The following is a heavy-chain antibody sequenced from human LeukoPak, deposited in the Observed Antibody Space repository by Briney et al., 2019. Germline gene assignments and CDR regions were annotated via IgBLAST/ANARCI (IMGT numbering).Heavy chain of an antibody. CDR3: ARDPAGGAAEFDY. D-gene: IGHD6-13*01. CDR1: GGTFSSYT. V-gene: IGHV1-69*13. J-gene: IGHJ4*02. CDR2: IIPIFGTP. Sequence: SVKVSCKTSGGTFSSYTISWVRQAPGQGLEWMGGIIPIFGTPHYAQKFQDRVTITADASTSTAYMELSSLRSEDTAVYYCARDPAGGAAEFDYWGQGTLVTVSS.